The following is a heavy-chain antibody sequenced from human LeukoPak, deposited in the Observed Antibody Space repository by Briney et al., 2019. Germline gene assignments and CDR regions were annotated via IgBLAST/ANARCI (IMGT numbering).Heavy chain of an antibody. J-gene: IGHJ6*03. Sequence: GGSLRLSCAASGFTFSSYGMHWVRQAPGKGLEWVAVISYDGSNKYYADSVKGRFTISRDNAKNSLYLQMTSLRAEDTAVYYCARDRAGTAMPMISYYYYYMDVWGKGTTVTVSS. CDR1: GFTFSSYG. D-gene: IGHD5-18*01. V-gene: IGHV3-30*03. CDR2: ISYDGSNK. CDR3: ARDRAGTAMPMISYYYYYMDV.